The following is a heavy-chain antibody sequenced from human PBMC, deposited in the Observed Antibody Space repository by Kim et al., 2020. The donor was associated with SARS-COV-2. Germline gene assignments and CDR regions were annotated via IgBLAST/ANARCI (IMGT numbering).Heavy chain of an antibody. CDR3: ARREGPYYDFWSGYYSLRWFDP. CDR1: GGSISNTSYY. J-gene: IGHJ5*02. V-gene: IGHV4-39*01. D-gene: IGHD3-3*01. CDR2: IYYNGNT. Sequence: SETLSLTCTVSGGSISNTSYYWGWIRQPPGKGLEWIGSIYYNGNTFYNPSLNSRVTISVDTSMNQFSLKLSSVTAAYTAVYYCARREGPYYDFWSGYYSLRWFDPWGQGTLVTVSS.